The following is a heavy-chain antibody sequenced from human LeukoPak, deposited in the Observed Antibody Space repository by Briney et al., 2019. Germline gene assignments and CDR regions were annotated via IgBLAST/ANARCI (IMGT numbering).Heavy chain of an antibody. D-gene: IGHD6-6*01. Sequence: PSETLSLTCTVWGGSISSGGYYWRWIRQPPGKGLEWIGYIYHSGSTYYNPSLKSRVTISVDRSKNQFSLKLSSVTAADTAVYYCARARDIAARLFWGRGTLVTVSS. J-gene: IGHJ2*01. CDR3: ARARDIAARLF. CDR1: GGSISSGGYY. V-gene: IGHV4-30-2*01. CDR2: IYHSGST.